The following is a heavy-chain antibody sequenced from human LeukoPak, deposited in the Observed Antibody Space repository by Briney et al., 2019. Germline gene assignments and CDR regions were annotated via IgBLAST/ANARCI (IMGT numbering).Heavy chain of an antibody. J-gene: IGHJ4*02. Sequence: QPAGSLRLSCAASGISISSYAMSWVRQAPGKGLERVSGISISGGSTSYADSVKGRFTISRDNPRNTLYMETNSLRAEDTALYYCAITHPYYDRRGYWVQWGQGTLVTVSS. CDR1: GISISSYA. CDR3: AITHPYYDRRGYWVQ. D-gene: IGHD3-22*01. V-gene: IGHV3-23*01. CDR2: ISISGGST.